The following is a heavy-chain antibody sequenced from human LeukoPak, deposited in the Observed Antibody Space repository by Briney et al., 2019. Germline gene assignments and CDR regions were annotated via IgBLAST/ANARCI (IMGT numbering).Heavy chain of an antibody. CDR2: ISSSGSYI. J-gene: IGHJ3*01. CDR1: GFTFSSYT. Sequence: PGGSLRLSCAVSGFTFSSYTMNWVRQTPGKGLEWVSSISSSGSYIYYADSVKGRFTISRDNVRNSLYLQMNSLRDEDTAVYYCAKARIAAAGTGAFDVWGQGTMVTVSS. V-gene: IGHV3-21*04. CDR3: AKARIAAAGTGAFDV. D-gene: IGHD6-13*01.